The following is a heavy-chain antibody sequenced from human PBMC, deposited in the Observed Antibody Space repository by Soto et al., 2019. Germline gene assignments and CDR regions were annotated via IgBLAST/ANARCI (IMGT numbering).Heavy chain of an antibody. CDR2: INHSGST. V-gene: IGHV4-34*01. CDR1: GGSFSGYY. D-gene: IGHD6-6*01. Sequence: SETLSLTCAVYGGSFSGYYWSWIRQPPGKGLEWIGEINHSGSTNYNPSLKSRVTISVDTSKNQFSLKLSSVTAADTAVYYCARREYSKYYFDYWGQGTLVTVSS. J-gene: IGHJ4*02. CDR3: ARREYSKYYFDY.